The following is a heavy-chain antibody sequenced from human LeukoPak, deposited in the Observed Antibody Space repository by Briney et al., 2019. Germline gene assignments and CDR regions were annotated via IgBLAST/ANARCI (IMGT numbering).Heavy chain of an antibody. CDR3: ASRGGYSVKAFDI. CDR2: ISSSSSYI. J-gene: IGHJ3*02. Sequence: GGSLRLSCAASGFTFSSYSMNWVRQAPGKGLEWVSSISSSSSYIYYADSVKGRFTISRDNSKNTLYLQMNSLRAEDTAVYYCASRGGYSVKAFDIWGQGTMVTVSS. V-gene: IGHV3-21*04. D-gene: IGHD3-22*01. CDR1: GFTFSSYS.